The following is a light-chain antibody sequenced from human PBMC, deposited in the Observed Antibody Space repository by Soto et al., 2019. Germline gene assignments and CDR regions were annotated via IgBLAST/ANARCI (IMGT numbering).Light chain of an antibody. CDR2: GAS. J-gene: IGKJ1*01. V-gene: IGKV3-20*01. Sequence: EIVLTQSPGTLSLSPGERATLSCRASQSVSSSYLAWYQQKPGQAPRLLIYGASSRAAGIPDRFSGSGSVTDFTLTISRLEPEGFAVYYCQQYCSCWTCGQGTKVEIK. CDR1: QSVSSSY. CDR3: QQYCSCWT.